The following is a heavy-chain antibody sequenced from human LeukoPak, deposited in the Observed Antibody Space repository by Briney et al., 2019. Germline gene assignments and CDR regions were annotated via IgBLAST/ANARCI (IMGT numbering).Heavy chain of an antibody. J-gene: IGHJ1*01. CDR1: AFTFSSYA. CDR3: AKGSSSWPTLGYFQH. Sequence: SGGSLRLSCAVSAFTFSSYAMSWVRQAPGKGLEWVSAISGSGTSTYYADSVKGRFTISRDNSKNTLYLQMDSLRAEDTALYYCAKGSSSWPTLGYFQHWGQGTLVTVSS. V-gene: IGHV3-23*01. CDR2: ISGSGTST. D-gene: IGHD6-13*01.